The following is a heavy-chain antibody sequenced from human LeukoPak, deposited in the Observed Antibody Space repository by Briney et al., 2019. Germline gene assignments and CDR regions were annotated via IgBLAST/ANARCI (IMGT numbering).Heavy chain of an antibody. V-gene: IGHV3-48*01. Sequence: GGSLRLSCAASGFTFSSYSMNWVRQAPGKGLEWVSYISSSSSTIYYADSVKGRFTISRDNAKNSLYLQMNSLRAEDTAVYYCARGCTPVFYYYMDVWGKGTTVTVSS. CDR1: GFTFSSYS. CDR3: ARGCTPVFYYYMDV. J-gene: IGHJ6*03. D-gene: IGHD2-2*01. CDR2: ISSSSSTI.